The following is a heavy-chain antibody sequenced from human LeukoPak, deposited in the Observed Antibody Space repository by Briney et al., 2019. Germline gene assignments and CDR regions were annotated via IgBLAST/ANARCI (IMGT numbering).Heavy chain of an antibody. CDR2: IDPSGGRT. V-gene: IGHV1-46*01. CDR3: AREWPNTCWFDP. Sequence: GASVKVSCKASGYTFTSYYMHWVRQAPGQGLEWMGIIDPSGGRTGYGQKFRGRVTITRDTSTSTVYMELRSLSSDDTAVYYCAREWPNTCWFDPWGQGTLVTVSS. J-gene: IGHJ5*02. D-gene: IGHD1/OR15-1a*01. CDR1: GYTFTSYY.